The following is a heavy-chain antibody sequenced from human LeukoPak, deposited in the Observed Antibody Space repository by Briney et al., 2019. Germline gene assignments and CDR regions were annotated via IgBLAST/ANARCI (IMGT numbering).Heavy chain of an antibody. D-gene: IGHD1-14*01. CDR2: IHRSGSP. CDR1: LDSTTSNF. Sequence: PSETLSLTCTLSLDSTTSNFWRWVRQPPGKGLEWIGEIHRSGSPNYNPSLQSRVTISIDRSRNQIVLELSSVTAADTAVYYCAREILGGFNPGAYWGQGILVTVSS. V-gene: IGHV4-4*02. J-gene: IGHJ4*02. CDR3: AREILGGFNPGAY.